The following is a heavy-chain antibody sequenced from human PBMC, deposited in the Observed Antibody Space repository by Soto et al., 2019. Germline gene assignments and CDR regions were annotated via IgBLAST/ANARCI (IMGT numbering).Heavy chain of an antibody. CDR1: GITISNYP. CDR3: VKDDGGYPSTAPH. Sequence: GGSLRLSCAASGITISNYPMSWVRQAPGKGLDWVSGIIGSGDRTYYADSAKGRFTISKDISRNSLSLQLDSLGVEDTAVYFCVKDDGGYPSTAPHWGQGTLVTVSS. J-gene: IGHJ4*02. CDR2: IIGSGDRT. D-gene: IGHD3-22*01. V-gene: IGHV3-23*01.